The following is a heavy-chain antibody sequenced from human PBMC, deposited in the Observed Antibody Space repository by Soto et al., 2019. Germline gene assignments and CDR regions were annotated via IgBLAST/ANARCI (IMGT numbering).Heavy chain of an antibody. D-gene: IGHD1-1*01. CDR2: IYATGTT. Sequence: SETLSLTCTVSGASIIGFYWSWIRKSAGKGLEWIGRIYATGTTDYNPSPKSRVMMSVDTSKKQFSLKLRSVTAADTALYYCVRDGTKTLRDWFDPWGQGISVTVSS. J-gene: IGHJ5*02. CDR3: VRDGTKTLRDWFDP. CDR1: GASIIGFY. V-gene: IGHV4-4*07.